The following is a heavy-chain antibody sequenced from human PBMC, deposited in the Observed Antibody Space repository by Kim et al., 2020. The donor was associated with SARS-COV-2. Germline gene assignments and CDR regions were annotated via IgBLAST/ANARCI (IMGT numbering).Heavy chain of an antibody. CDR2: GNQ. CDR3: ARGPGGMDV. Sequence: GNQTNAQGFTGRFVLSLDTSVSTAYLQISSLRAEDTAVYYCARGPGGMDVWGQGTTVTVSS. J-gene: IGHJ6*02. V-gene: IGHV7-4-1*02.